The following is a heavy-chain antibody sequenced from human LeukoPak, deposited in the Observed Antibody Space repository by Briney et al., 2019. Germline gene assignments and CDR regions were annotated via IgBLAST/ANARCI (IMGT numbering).Heavy chain of an antibody. D-gene: IGHD3-22*01. CDR3: ARGRGSSGYPYYYYMDV. Sequence: KSSETLSLTCAVYGGSFSGYYWSWIRQPPGKGLEWIGEINHSGSTNYNPSLKSRVTISVDTSKNQFSLKLSSVTAADTAVYYCARGRGSSGYPYYYYMDVWGKGTTVTVSS. CDR1: GGSFSGYY. V-gene: IGHV4-34*01. J-gene: IGHJ6*03. CDR2: INHSGST.